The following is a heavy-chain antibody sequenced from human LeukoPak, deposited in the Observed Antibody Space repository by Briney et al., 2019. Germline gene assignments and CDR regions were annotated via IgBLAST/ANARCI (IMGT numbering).Heavy chain of an antibody. J-gene: IGHJ4*02. CDR1: GFTFSDYY. Sequence: GGSLRLSCAASGFTFSDYYMSCIRQAPGKGLEWVSYISSSSSYTNYADSVKGRFTISRDNAKNSLYLQMNSLRAEDTAVYYCARGKSYDSSGYYYVLDYWGQGTLVTVSS. D-gene: IGHD3-22*01. CDR3: ARGKSYDSSGYYYVLDY. CDR2: ISSSSSYT. V-gene: IGHV3-11*06.